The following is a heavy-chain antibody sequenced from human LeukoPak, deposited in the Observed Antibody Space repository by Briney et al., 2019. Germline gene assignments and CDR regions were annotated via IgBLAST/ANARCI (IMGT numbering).Heavy chain of an antibody. J-gene: IGHJ6*03. Sequence: VASVKVSCKASGGSFSSYTFAWVRQAPGQGLEWMGWIRVYNGNTNYAQKLQGRVTMTTDTSTSTAYMELRSLRSDDTAVYYCARGPGGRSGYYPLEDYYYYYYMDVWGKGTTVTVSS. CDR1: GGSFSSYT. V-gene: IGHV1-18*01. CDR2: IRVYNGNT. D-gene: IGHD3-22*01. CDR3: ARGPGGRSGYYPLEDYYYYYYMDV.